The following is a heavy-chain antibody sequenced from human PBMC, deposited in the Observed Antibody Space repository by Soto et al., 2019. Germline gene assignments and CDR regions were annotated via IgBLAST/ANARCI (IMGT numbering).Heavy chain of an antibody. CDR2: IYSGGST. CDR1: GFTVSSNY. J-gene: IGHJ3*02. V-gene: IGHV3-66*01. CDR3: GRESGDRDPRGSFDI. Sequence: GGSLRLSCAASGFTVSSNYMSWVRQAPGKGLEWVAVIYSGGSTYYAYSVKGRFTISRHNSKNTLYLQMNSLRAEDTAVYYGGRESGDRDPRGSFDIWGQGTMVTVSS. D-gene: IGHD3-10*01.